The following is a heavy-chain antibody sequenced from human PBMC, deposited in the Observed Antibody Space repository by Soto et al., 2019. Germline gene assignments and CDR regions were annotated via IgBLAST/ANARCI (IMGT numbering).Heavy chain of an antibody. D-gene: IGHD6-13*01. V-gene: IGHV1-18*01. CDR1: GYTFTSYG. J-gene: IGHJ6*02. CDR2: ISAYNGNT. Sequence: ASVKVSCKASGYTFTSYGISWVRQAPGQGLEWMGWISAYNGNTNYAQKLQGRVTMTTDTSTSTAYMELRSLRSDDTAVYYCSRVTRYSSSWYTVGYYYGMDVWGQGTTLTVSS. CDR3: SRVTRYSSSWYTVGYYYGMDV.